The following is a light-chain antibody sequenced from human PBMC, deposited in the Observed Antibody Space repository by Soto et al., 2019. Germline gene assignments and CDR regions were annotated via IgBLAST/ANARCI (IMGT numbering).Light chain of an antibody. CDR1: SSDIGRYSY. V-gene: IGLV2-14*01. CDR3: SSYSTTSSPHVL. J-gene: IGLJ2*01. Sequence: QSALTQPASVSGSPGQSIAISCTGTSSDIGRYSYVSWYQLHPGKAPKLIIYEVSYRPSGVSTRFAGSKSDNTASLTISGLQAEDEADYFCSSYSTTSSPHVLFGGGTKLTVL. CDR2: EVS.